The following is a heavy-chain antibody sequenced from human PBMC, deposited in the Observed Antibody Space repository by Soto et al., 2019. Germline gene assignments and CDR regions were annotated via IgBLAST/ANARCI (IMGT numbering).Heavy chain of an antibody. Sequence: SQTLSLTCAISGDSVSSNSAAWNWIRQSPSRGLEWLGRTYYRSKWYNDYALSVKSRITINPDTSKNQFSLQLNSVTPEDTAVYYCARGYCSSTSCYTSAFDIWGQGTMVTVSS. V-gene: IGHV6-1*01. D-gene: IGHD2-2*02. CDR3: ARGYCSSTSCYTSAFDI. CDR2: TYYRSKWYN. CDR1: GDSVSSNSAA. J-gene: IGHJ3*02.